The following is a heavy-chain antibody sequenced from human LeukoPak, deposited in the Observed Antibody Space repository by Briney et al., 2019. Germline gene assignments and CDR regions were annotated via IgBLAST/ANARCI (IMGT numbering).Heavy chain of an antibody. CDR2: ISYDGSNK. V-gene: IGHV3-30*18. D-gene: IGHD3-10*01. CDR1: GFTFSSYG. Sequence: PGGALRLSCAASGFTFSSYGMHWVRQAPGKGLEWVAAISYDGSNKYYADSVKGRFTISRDNSKNTLYLQMNSLRAEDTAVYYCANHPTLAGDGELFITLGFDYWGQGTLVTVSS. CDR3: ANHPTLAGDGELFITLGFDY. J-gene: IGHJ4*02.